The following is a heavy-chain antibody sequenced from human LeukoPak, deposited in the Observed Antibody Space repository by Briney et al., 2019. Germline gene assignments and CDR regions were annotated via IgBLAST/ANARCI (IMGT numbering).Heavy chain of an antibody. CDR3: ARLVSYYDRSGPSDRFFDL. Sequence: SETLSLTCTVSGGSISSYHWSWIRQPPGKGLEWIGFFYYSGSTNYNPSLKSRVTISIDTSKNQFSLRPTSVTAADTAVYFCARLVSYYDRSGPSDRFFDLWGRGTLVAVFS. V-gene: IGHV4-59*12. CDR1: GGSISSYH. J-gene: IGHJ2*01. CDR2: FYYSGST. D-gene: IGHD3-22*01.